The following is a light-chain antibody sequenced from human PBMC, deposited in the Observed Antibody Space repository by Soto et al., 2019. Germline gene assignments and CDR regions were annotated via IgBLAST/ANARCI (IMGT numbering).Light chain of an antibody. Sequence: QSVLTQPASVSGSPGQSITISCTGTSSDVGGYNYVSWYQQHPGKAPKLMIYDVSNRPSGVSNRFSGSKSGNMASLTISGLQAEDEADYYCSSYTSSSTFYVFGTGTKVTVL. CDR1: SSDVGGYNY. J-gene: IGLJ1*01. V-gene: IGLV2-14*01. CDR2: DVS. CDR3: SSYTSSSTFYV.